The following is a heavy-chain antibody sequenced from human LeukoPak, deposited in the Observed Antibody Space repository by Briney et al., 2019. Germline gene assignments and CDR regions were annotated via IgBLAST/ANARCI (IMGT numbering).Heavy chain of an antibody. V-gene: IGHV3-23*01. D-gene: IGHD3-9*01. CDR1: GFTFSSYA. CDR2: ISGSGGST. CDR3: ARALGMGGYYYDY. Sequence: GGSLRLSCAASGFTFSSYAMSWVRQAPGKGLEWVSAISGSGGSTYYAESVKGRFTISRDNSKNTVYLQMNSLRAEDTAVYYCARALGMGGYYYDYWGQGTLVTVSS. J-gene: IGHJ4*02.